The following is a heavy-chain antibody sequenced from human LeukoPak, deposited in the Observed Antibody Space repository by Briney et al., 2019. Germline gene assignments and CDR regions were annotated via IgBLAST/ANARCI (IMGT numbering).Heavy chain of an antibody. J-gene: IGHJ4*02. CDR2: INHSGST. Sequence: SETLSLTCAVYGGSFSGYYWSWIRQPPGKGLEWIGEINHSGSTNYNPSLKSRVTISVDTSKNQFSLKLSSVTAADTAVYYCARDGLGSRPLDYWGQGTLVTVSS. D-gene: IGHD2-15*01. V-gene: IGHV4-34*01. CDR3: ARDGLGSRPLDY. CDR1: GGSFSGYY.